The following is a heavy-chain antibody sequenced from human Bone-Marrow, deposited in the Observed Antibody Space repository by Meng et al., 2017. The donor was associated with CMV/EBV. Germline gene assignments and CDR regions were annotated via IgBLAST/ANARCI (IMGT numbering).Heavy chain of an antibody. J-gene: IGHJ4*02. CDR3: AKVRGFVVVPAAD. CDR2: IRYDGSNK. V-gene: IGHV3-30*02. D-gene: IGHD2-2*01. CDR1: GFTFSSYG. Sequence: GGSLRLSCAASGFTFSSYGMHWVRQAPGKGLEWVAFIRYDGSNKYYADSVKGRFTISRDNSKNTLYLQMNSLRAEDTAVYYCAKVRGFVVVPAADWGQGTLVTVSS.